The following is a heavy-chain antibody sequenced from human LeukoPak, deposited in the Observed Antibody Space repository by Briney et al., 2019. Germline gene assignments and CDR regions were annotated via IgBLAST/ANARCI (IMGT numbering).Heavy chain of an antibody. J-gene: IGHJ4*02. CDR2: ISAYNGNT. V-gene: IGHV1-18*01. CDR3: ASSIAAAGGFDY. Sequence: ASVKVSCKASGYTFTSYGISWVRQAPGQGLEWMGWISAYNGNTNYAQKLQGRVTMTTDTSTSTAYMELRSLRSGDTAVYYCASSIAAAGGFDYWGQGTLVTVSS. D-gene: IGHD6-13*01. CDR1: GYTFTSYG.